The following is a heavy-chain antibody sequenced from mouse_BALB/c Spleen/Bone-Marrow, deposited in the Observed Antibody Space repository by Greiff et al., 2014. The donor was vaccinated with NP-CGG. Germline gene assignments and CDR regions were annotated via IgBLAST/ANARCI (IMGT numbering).Heavy chain of an antibody. V-gene: IGHV1S29*02. Sequence: VQLQQSGPDLVKPGASVKISCKASGYTFTDYNMHWVKQSHGKSLEWIGYIYPYNGGTGYNQKFKSKATLTVDNSSSTAYMELRSLISEDSAVYYCARLDGYYVAMDYWGQGTSVTVSS. J-gene: IGHJ4*01. D-gene: IGHD2-3*01. CDR1: GYTFTDYN. CDR2: IYPYNGGT. CDR3: ARLDGYYVAMDY.